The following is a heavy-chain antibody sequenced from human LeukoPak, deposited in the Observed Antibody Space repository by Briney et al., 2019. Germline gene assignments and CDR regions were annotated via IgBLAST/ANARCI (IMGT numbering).Heavy chain of an antibody. V-gene: IGHV4-59*11. D-gene: IGHD3-22*01. Sequence: SEILSLTCTVSGVSIRSHYWSWIRQVPGKGLEWIGYIYYRGSSNYNPSLMRRVTISVDTSKNQFSLKLSSVTAADTAVYYCARDSPRYYYDSSGYLSYAFDIWGQGTMVTVSS. CDR3: ARDSPRYYYDSSGYLSYAFDI. CDR1: GVSIRSHY. J-gene: IGHJ3*02. CDR2: IYYRGSS.